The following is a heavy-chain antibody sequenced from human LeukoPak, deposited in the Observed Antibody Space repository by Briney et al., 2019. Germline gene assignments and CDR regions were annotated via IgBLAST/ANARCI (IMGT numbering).Heavy chain of an antibody. J-gene: IGHJ5*02. CDR3: ARGKVAAVGVKYTWFDP. CDR2: IYPGDSDT. CDR1: GYSFTSYW. Sequence: GESLKISCKGSGYSFTSYWIGWVRQMPGKGLEWMGIIYPGDSDTRYSPSFQGQVTISADKSISTAYLQWSSLRASDTAMYYCARGKVAAVGVKYTWFDPWGQGTLVTVS. V-gene: IGHV5-51*01. D-gene: IGHD6-13*01.